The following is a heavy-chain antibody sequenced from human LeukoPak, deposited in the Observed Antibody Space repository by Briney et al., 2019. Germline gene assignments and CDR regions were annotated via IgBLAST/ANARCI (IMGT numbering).Heavy chain of an antibody. CDR3: TRDHCRGDNCPSFDY. V-gene: IGHV1-18*01. D-gene: IGHD2-15*01. CDR2: ISPRNGNT. Sequence: ASVKVSCKTSGYTFTMYGVSWVRQAPGRGLQWLGWISPRNGNTAYAQDLQGRVTTTTDTSTSTAYMDLRSLRSDDTAVYYCTRDHCRGDNCPSFDYWGQGTLVTVSS. CDR1: GYTFTMYG. J-gene: IGHJ4*02.